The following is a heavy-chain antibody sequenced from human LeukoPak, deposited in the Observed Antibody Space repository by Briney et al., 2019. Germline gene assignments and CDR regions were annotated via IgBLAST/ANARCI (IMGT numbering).Heavy chain of an antibody. CDR3: ARVGVVVPAALDH. CDR1: GYTFTSYG. CDR2: ISAYNGNT. J-gene: IGHJ4*02. Sequence: AAVKVSCKPSGYTFTSYGISWVRQAPGQGLEWMVWISAYNGNTNYAQKLQGRVTMTTDTSTSTAYMELRSLRSDDTAVYYCARVGVVVPAALDHWGQGTLVTVSS. D-gene: IGHD2-2*01. V-gene: IGHV1-18*01.